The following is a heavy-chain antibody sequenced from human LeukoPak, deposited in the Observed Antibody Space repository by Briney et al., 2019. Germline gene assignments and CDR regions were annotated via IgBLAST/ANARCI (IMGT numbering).Heavy chain of an antibody. CDR1: GYTFTGYY. CDR3: ARLSISSGFDY. Sequence: GSVKVSCKASGYTFTGYYMHWVRQAPGQGLDWMGWINPISGGSNYAQNFQGRVTMTRDTSISTAYMELSSLRSDDTAVYYCARLSISSGFDYWGQGTLVTVSS. J-gene: IGHJ4*02. D-gene: IGHD6-6*01. V-gene: IGHV1-2*02. CDR2: INPISGGS.